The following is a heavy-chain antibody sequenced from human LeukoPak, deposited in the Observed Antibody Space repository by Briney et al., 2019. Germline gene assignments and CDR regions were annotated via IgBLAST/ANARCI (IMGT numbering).Heavy chain of an antibody. Sequence: HPGGSLRLSCAASGFTVSSTYMSWVRKAPGKGLERVSVIYSGGNIYYIESVKGRFTISRDTSKNTLYLQMNSLRAEDTAVYFCAGRHCSGGGCYFAGADPFDYWGQGTLVTVSS. CDR2: IYSGGNI. J-gene: IGHJ4*02. D-gene: IGHD2-15*01. CDR3: AGRHCSGGGCYFAGADPFDY. V-gene: IGHV3-53*01. CDR1: GFTVSSTY.